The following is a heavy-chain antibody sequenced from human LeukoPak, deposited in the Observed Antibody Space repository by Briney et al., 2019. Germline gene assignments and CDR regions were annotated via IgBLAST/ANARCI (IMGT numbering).Heavy chain of an antibody. CDR1: GGSFSGYY. J-gene: IGHJ4*02. V-gene: IGHV4-34*01. CDR2: INHSGST. CDR3: ARDGSGGYYYFDY. D-gene: IGHD6-19*01. Sequence: SETLSLTCAVYGGSFSGYYWSWIRQPPGKGLEWIGEINHSGSTNYNQSLKSRVTISVDTSKNQFSLKLSSVTAADTAVYYCARDGSGGYYYFDYWGQGTLVTVSS.